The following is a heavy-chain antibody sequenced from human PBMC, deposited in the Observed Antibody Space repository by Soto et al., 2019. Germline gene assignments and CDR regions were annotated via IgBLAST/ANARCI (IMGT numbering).Heavy chain of an antibody. J-gene: IGHJ5*02. Sequence: QVQLVASGGGGVQPGRSLRLSCAASGFTFSSYGMHCVRQAPGKGLEWVAVIWYDGSNKYYADSVKGRFTLSRDNSKNTLYLQMNSLRAADTAVYYCARCGGEFCWVDPWGQGTLVTVSS. CDR1: GFTFSSYG. CDR3: ARCGGEFCWVDP. D-gene: IGHD2-21*01. CDR2: IWYDGSNK. V-gene: IGHV3-33*01.